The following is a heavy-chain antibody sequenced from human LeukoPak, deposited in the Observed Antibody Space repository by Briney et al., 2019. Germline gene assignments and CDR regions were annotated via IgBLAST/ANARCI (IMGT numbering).Heavy chain of an antibody. CDR2: INPSGGST. CDR3: ARVGTTYNYDY. J-gene: IGHJ4*02. CDR1: GYTFTSYY. D-gene: IGHD4-17*01. V-gene: IGHV1-46*01. Sequence: ASVKVSCKASGYTFTSYYMHWVRQAPGQGLEWMGIINPSGGSTSYAQKFQGRVAMTRDTSTSTVYMELSSLRSEDTAVYYCARVGTTYNYDYWGQGTLVTVSS.